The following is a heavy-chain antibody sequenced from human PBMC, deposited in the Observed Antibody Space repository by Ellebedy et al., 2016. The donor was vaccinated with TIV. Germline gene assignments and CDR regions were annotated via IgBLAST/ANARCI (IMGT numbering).Heavy chain of an antibody. Sequence: AASVKVSCKASGGTFSSYAISWVRQAPGQGLEWMGGIITIFGTSNYAQKFQGRVTITADESTSTAYMELSSLRSEDTSVYYCAGDRHYYDSSAAFDIWGQGTMVTVSS. CDR1: GGTFSSYA. CDR3: AGDRHYYDSSAAFDI. V-gene: IGHV1-69*13. J-gene: IGHJ3*02. CDR2: IITIFGTS. D-gene: IGHD3-22*01.